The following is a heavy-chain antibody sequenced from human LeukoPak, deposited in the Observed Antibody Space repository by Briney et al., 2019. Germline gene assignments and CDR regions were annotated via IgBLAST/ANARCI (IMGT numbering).Heavy chain of an antibody. D-gene: IGHD4-17*01. Sequence: ASVKVSCKASGYTFTSYGISWVRQAPGQGLEWMGWISAYNGNTNYAQKLQGRVTMTTDTSTSTAYMELRSLRSDDTAVYYCARGVLNDYGDYGGGYYFDYWGQGTLVTVSS. CDR1: GYTFTSYG. CDR3: ARGVLNDYGDYGGGYYFDY. J-gene: IGHJ4*02. CDR2: ISAYNGNT. V-gene: IGHV1-18*01.